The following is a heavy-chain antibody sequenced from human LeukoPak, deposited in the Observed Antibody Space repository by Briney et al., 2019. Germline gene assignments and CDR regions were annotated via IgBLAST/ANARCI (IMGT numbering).Heavy chain of an antibody. J-gene: IGHJ4*02. CDR3: ARGPYYYDSSGYYLNNDY. V-gene: IGHV1-8*02. D-gene: IGHD3-22*01. CDR2: MNPNSGNT. CDR1: GYTFTSYD. Sequence: GASVKVSCKASGYTFTSYDINWVRQATGQGLEWMGWMNPNSGNTGYAQKFQGRVTMTRNTSISTAYMELSSLRSEDTAVYYCARGPYYYDSSGYYLNNDYWGQGTLVTVSS.